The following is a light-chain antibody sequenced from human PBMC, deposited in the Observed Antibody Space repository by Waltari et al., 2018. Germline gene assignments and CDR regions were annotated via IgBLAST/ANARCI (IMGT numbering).Light chain of an antibody. Sequence: EVVMPQSPATLSVSPGERATLSCRASQSVSTTLAWSQQKPGQAPRLLIYGAAVRATDIPARFSGSGSGTEFTLTISSLQSEDFAVYYCHQYNDWPPTFGQGTTVEIK. CDR1: QSVSTT. V-gene: IGKV3-15*01. J-gene: IGKJ1*01. CDR3: HQYNDWPPT. CDR2: GAA.